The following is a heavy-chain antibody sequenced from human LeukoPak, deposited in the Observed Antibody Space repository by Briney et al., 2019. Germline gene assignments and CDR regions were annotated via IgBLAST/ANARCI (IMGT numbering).Heavy chain of an antibody. CDR1: GFTLGDYD. J-gene: IGHJ4*02. CDR3: LTSSFDH. Sequence: GGSLRLSCAASGFTLGDYDIHWVRQAPGKGPEWVSSISSNSDTIAYAEPVKGRFTVSRDNTINSLYLQTDSLRVEDTALYYCLTSSFDHWGQGTLVTVSS. CDR2: ISSNSDTI. V-gene: IGHV3-9*01.